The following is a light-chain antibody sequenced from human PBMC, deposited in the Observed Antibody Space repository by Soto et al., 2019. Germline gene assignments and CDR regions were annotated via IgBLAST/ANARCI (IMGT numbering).Light chain of an antibody. V-gene: IGLV2-23*02. J-gene: IGLJ3*02. Sequence: QSALTQPASVSGSPGQSITISCTGTSSDVGNYNLVSWFQHHPGKAPKLIIYEVNKRPSGVSNRFSGSKSGNTASLTISGLQAEDEADYYCCSYAGTSTVFGGGTQLTVL. CDR2: EVN. CDR1: SSDVGNYNL. CDR3: CSYAGTSTV.